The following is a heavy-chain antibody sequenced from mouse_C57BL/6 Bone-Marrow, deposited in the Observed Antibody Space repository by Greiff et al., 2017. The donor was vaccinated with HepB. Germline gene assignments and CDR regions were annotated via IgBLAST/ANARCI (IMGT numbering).Heavy chain of an antibody. CDR3: ARSGSMVTLDY. CDR1: GFNIKDYY. V-gene: IGHV14-2*01. J-gene: IGHJ2*01. D-gene: IGHD2-2*01. Sequence: VQLQQSGAELVKPGASVKLSCTASGFNIKDYYMPWVKQRTEQGLEWIGRIDPEDGETKYAPKFQGKATIAADTSSNTAYLQLSSLTSEDTAVYYCARSGSMVTLDYWGQGTTLTVSS. CDR2: IDPEDGET.